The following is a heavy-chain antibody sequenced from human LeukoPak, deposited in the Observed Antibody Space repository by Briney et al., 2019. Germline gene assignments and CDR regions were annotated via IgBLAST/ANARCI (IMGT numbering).Heavy chain of an antibody. CDR2: ISYSGVST. CDR1: GFTFSSYD. CDR3: AKGRYYFDY. Sequence: GGSLRLSCAASGFTFSSYDMSWVRQAPGKGLQWVSSISYSGVSTYYADSVKGRFTISRDNSKNTLYLQMNSPRAEDTAVYYCAKGRYYFDYSGQGTLVTVSS. V-gene: IGHV3-23*01. J-gene: IGHJ4*02.